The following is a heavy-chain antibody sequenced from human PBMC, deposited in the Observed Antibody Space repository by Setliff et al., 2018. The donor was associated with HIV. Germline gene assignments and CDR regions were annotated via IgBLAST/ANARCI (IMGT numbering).Heavy chain of an antibody. CDR1: GYTFTSYY. Sequence: ASVKVSCKASGYTFTSYYMHWVRQAPGKGLEWMGGFDPEDVETVYAQKFQGRVTMTEDTSTDTAYMELSSLRSEDTAVYYCATVRRYYYDSSGQEYFQHWGQGTLVTVSS. CDR3: ATVRRYYYDSSGQEYFQH. D-gene: IGHD3-22*01. CDR2: FDPEDVET. V-gene: IGHV1-24*01. J-gene: IGHJ1*01.